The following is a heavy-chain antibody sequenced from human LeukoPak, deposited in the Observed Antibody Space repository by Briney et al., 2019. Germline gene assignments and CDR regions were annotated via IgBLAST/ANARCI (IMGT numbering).Heavy chain of an antibody. CDR2: FDPEDGET. V-gene: IGHV1-24*01. Sequence: ASVKVSCKVSGYTLTELSMHWMRQAPGKGLEWMGGFDPEDGETIYAQKFQGRVTMTEDTSTDTAYMELSSLRAEDTAVYYCAKDPTRFTDRSTLVDYWGQGTLVTVSS. CDR3: AKDPTRFTDRSTLVDY. J-gene: IGHJ4*02. CDR1: GYTLTELS. D-gene: IGHD3-3*01.